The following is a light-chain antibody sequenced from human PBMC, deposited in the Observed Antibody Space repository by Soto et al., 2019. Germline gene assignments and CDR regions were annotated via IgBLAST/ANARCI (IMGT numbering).Light chain of an antibody. CDR3: SSYTSATTYV. CDR1: SSDVGVYNY. J-gene: IGLJ1*01. CDR2: DVN. Sequence: QSVLTQPASVSGSPGQSITISCTGTSSDVGVYNYDSWYQQHPGKVPKLIIYDVNNRPSGVSNRFSGSKSGNTASLTISGLQTEDEADYYCSSYTSATTYVCGTGTKVT. V-gene: IGLV2-14*01.